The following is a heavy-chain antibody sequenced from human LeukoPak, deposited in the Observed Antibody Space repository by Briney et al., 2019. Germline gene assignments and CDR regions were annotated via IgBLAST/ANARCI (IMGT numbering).Heavy chain of an antibody. CDR1: GFTFSSYA. D-gene: IGHD6-19*01. CDR3: ARAGSSVWSTNDY. Sequence: GGSLRLSCAASGFTFSSYAMHWVRQAPGKGLEWVAVISYDGSNKYYADSVKGRFTISRDNSKNTLYLQMNSLRAEDTAVYYCARAGSSVWSTNDYWGQGTLVTVSS. V-gene: IGHV3-30-3*01. CDR2: ISYDGSNK. J-gene: IGHJ4*02.